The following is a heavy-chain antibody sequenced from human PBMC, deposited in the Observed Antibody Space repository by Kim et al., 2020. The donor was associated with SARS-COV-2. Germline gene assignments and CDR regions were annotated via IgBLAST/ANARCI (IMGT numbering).Heavy chain of an antibody. CDR1: GFTFSSYA. Sequence: GGSLRLSCAASGFTFSSYAMHWVRQAPGKGLEWVAVIWYDGSNKYYADSVKGRFTISRDNSKNTLYLQMNSLRAEDTAVYYCAKERVSRELRWYFDLWGRGTLVTVSS. D-gene: IGHD1-26*01. CDR2: IWYDGSNK. CDR3: AKERVSRELRWYFDL. V-gene: IGHV3-33*06. J-gene: IGHJ2*01.